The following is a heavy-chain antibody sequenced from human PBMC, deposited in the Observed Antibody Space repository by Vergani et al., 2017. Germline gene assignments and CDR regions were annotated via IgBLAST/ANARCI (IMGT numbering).Heavy chain of an antibody. J-gene: IGHJ1*01. D-gene: IGHD1-1*01. Sequence: QVHLVESGGGVVQLGRSLRLSCVVSGFTSSYYGMHWVRQAPGKGLEWVAVISYDGTQKYYADSVKGRFTISRDNSKSTLYLQMNSLRTEDTAVYYCATKSCGTPGCQIGYFSEWGQGTLVTVSS. CDR1: GFTSSYYG. CDR2: ISYDGTQK. CDR3: ATKSCGTPGCQIGYFSE. V-gene: IGHV3-30*03.